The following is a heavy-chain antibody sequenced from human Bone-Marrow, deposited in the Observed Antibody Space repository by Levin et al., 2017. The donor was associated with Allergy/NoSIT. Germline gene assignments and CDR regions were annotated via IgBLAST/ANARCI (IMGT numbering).Heavy chain of an antibody. Sequence: SGPTLVKPTQTLTLTCTFSGFSLTNGVGVGWIRQPPGKALEWLALIYWDDDKRYSPSLRSRLTITKDTSNNHVVLTMTNMDPVDTATYYCAQVLTGFYKYFQQWGQGTLVIVSS. CDR3: AQVLTGFYKYFQQ. CDR1: GFSLTNGVG. CDR2: IYWDDDK. J-gene: IGHJ1*01. V-gene: IGHV2-5*02. D-gene: IGHD3-9*01.